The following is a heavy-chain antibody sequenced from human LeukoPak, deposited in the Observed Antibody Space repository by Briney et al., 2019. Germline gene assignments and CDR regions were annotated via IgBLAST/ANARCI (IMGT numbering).Heavy chain of an antibody. CDR1: GGYISSYY. Sequence: SETLSLTCTVSGGYISSYYWSWSRQPPGKGLEWIGYIYYSGSTNYNPSLKSRVTISVDTSKNQFSLKLSSVTAADTAVYYCARGLGYGEYLVPFDIWGQGTLVTVSS. CDR3: ARGLGYGEYLVPFDI. J-gene: IGHJ3*02. CDR2: IYYSGST. D-gene: IGHD4-17*01. V-gene: IGHV4-59*01.